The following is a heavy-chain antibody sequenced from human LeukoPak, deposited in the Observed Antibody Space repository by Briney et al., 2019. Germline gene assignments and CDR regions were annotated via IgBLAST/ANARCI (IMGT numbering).Heavy chain of an antibody. D-gene: IGHD3-10*01. J-gene: IGHJ4*02. CDR1: GFTFSNYW. CDR2: IKQDGSEK. V-gene: IGHV3-7*01. Sequence: GGSLRLSCAASGFTFSNYWMSWVRQAPGKGLEWVANIKQDGSEKYYVDSVKGRFTISRDNAKNSLYLQMNSLRAEDTAVYYCARDYYYGSGSHGGYWGQGTLVTVSS. CDR3: ARDYYYGSGSHGGY.